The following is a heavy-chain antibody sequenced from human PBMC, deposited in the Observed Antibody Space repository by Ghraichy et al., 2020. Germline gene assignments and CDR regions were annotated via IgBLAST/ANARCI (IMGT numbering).Heavy chain of an antibody. CDR1: GYTFTSYG. J-gene: IGHJ4*02. CDR2: ISAYNGNT. V-gene: IGHV1-18*01. D-gene: IGHD4-17*01. CDR3: ARDDYGVGGAPPFDY. Sequence: ASVKVSCKASGYTFTSYGISWVRQAPGQGLEWMGWISAYNGNTNYAQKLQGRVTMTTDTSTSTAYMELRSLRSDDTAVYYCARDDYGVGGAPPFDYWGQGTLVTVSS.